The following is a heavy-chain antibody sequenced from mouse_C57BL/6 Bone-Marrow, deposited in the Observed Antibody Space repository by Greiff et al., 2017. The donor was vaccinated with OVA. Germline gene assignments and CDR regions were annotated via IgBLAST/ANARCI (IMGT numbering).Heavy chain of an antibody. V-gene: IGHV1-26*01. D-gene: IGHD2-4*01. CDR2: INPKNGGT. CDR1: GYTFTDYY. J-gene: IGHJ4*01. CDR3: ARATSDYDGVYDMDY. Sequence: EVQLQQSGPELVKPGASVKISCKASGYTFTDYYMNWVKQSHGKSLEWIGDINPKNGGTSYNQKFKGKATLSVDKSSSTAYMELRSLTSEDSAVYYCARATSDYDGVYDMDYWGQGTSVTVSS.